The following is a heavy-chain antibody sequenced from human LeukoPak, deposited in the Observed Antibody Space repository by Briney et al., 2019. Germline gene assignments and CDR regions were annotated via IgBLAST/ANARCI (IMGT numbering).Heavy chain of an antibody. V-gene: IGHV4-4*02. D-gene: IGHD3-16*01. CDR2: IHHTGST. CDR1: GGSISSRNW. J-gene: IGHJ4*02. CDR3: AVITFGGDMVRDY. Sequence: SSGTLSLTCAVSGGSISSRNWWSWVRQSPGKGLEWIGEIHHTGSTNYMPSLKSRVTIALDASKNQFSLRMSSVTAADTAVYYCAVITFGGDMVRDYWGQGTLVTVSS.